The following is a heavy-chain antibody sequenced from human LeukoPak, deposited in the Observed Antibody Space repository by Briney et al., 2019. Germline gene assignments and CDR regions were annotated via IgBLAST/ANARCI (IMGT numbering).Heavy chain of an antibody. CDR1: GFTFDDCA. CDR2: ISWDSGSI. D-gene: IGHD3-10*02. J-gene: IGHJ6*04. CDR3: AELGITMIGGV. V-gene: IGHV3-9*01. Sequence: GGSLTLSCPASGFTFDDCAMHWVGQAPGRGLDGVSGISWDSGSIGYADSVKGRFTISRDNAKNSLYLQMNSLRAEDTAVYYCAELGITMIGGVWGKGTTVTISS.